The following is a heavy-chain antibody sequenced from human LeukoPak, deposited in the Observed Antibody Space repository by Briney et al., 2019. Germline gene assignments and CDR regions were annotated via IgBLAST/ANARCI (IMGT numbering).Heavy chain of an antibody. Sequence: GGSLRLSCVVSGFTFSSYSVNWVRQSPGKGLEWVSYISSSSSYIHYADSVKDRFTISRDNAKKSLYLQMNSLRAEDTAVYYCARAPLHLAMYHYFDYWGQGTLVTVSS. V-gene: IGHV3-21*01. D-gene: IGHD2-2*01. CDR2: ISSSSSYI. CDR3: ARAPLHLAMYHYFDY. J-gene: IGHJ4*02. CDR1: GFTFSSYS.